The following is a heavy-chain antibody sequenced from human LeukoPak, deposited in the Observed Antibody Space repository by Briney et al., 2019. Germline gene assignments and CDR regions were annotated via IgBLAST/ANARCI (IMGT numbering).Heavy chain of an antibody. D-gene: IGHD3-3*01. Sequence: ASVKVSCKASGYTFTSYYMHWVRQAPGQGLEWMGIINPSGGSTSYAQKFQGRVTMTRNTSTSTVYMELSSLRSEDTAVYYCARKGRFLELDYWGQGTLVTVSS. J-gene: IGHJ4*02. CDR1: GYTFTSYY. CDR3: ARKGRFLELDY. CDR2: INPSGGST. V-gene: IGHV1-46*01.